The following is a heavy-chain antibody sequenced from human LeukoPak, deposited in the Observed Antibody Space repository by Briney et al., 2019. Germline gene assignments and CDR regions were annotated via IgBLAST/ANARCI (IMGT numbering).Heavy chain of an antibody. V-gene: IGHV3-30*03. CDR3: LRGARDDYGDYYSWFDP. Sequence: GGSLRLSCAASGFSFSTPGMHRVRQAPGKGLEWVAVISNDGDKQSYAASVKGRFTISRDNSKNTLYLEINSLTAEDTAVYYCLRGARDDYGDYYSWFDPWGQGTLVTVSS. CDR2: ISNDGDKQ. CDR1: GFSFSTPG. D-gene: IGHD4-17*01. J-gene: IGHJ5*02.